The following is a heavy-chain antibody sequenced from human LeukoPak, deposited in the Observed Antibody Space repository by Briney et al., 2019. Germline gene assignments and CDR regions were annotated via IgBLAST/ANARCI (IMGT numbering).Heavy chain of an antibody. CDR2: MNPNSGNT. CDR1: GGTFSSYA. Sequence: ASVKVSCKASGGTFSSYAISWVRQAPGQGLEWTGWMNPNSGNTGYAQKFQGKITLTRNTSIGTAYMELRSLRSEDTAVYYCARGTALSGTSDYLDSWGQGTLVTVSS. CDR3: ARGTALSGTSDYLDS. J-gene: IGHJ4*02. D-gene: IGHD6-19*01. V-gene: IGHV1-8*03.